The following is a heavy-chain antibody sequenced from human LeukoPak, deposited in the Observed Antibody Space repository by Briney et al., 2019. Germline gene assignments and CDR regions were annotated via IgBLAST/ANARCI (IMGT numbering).Heavy chain of an antibody. D-gene: IGHD5-24*01. CDR1: GFTVSSNY. V-gene: IGHV3-66*01. J-gene: IGHJ4*02. CDR2: IYSGGST. Sequence: TGGSLRLSCAVSGFTVSSNYMSWVRQAPGKGLEWVSVIYSGGSTYYADSVKGRFTISRDNSKNSLYLQMNSLRAEDTAVYYCASAQLMLFDYWGQGTLVTVSS. CDR3: ASAQLMLFDY.